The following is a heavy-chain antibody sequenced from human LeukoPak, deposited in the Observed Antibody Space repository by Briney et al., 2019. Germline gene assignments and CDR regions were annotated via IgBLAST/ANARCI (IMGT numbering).Heavy chain of an antibody. CDR2: IYYSGST. D-gene: IGHD3-22*01. CDR1: GGSLSSYY. CDR3: ARDSSGYYYYFDY. Sequence: PSETLSLTCTVSGGSLSSYYWSWLRQPPGKGLEWIGYIYYSGSTNYNPSLKSRVTISVDTSKNQFSLKLSSVTAADTAVYYCARDSSGYYYYFDYWGQGTLVTVSS. J-gene: IGHJ4*02. V-gene: IGHV4-59*01.